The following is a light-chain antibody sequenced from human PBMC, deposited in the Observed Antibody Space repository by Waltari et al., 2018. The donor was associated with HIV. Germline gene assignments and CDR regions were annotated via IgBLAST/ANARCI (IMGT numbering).Light chain of an antibody. V-gene: IGKV1-5*03. CDR3: QQYSRPMYT. CDR2: KAS. Sequence: DIQMTQSPSTLSASVGDRVTITCRASQTISVWLAWYQQKPGKAPKLLIYKASSLESGVPSRFSGSGSGTEFTLTISSLHPDDFATYYCQQYSRPMYTLGQGTKLEIK. J-gene: IGKJ2*01. CDR1: QTISVW.